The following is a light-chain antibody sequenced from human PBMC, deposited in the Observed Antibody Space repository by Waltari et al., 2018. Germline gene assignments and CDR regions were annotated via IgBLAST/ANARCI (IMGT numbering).Light chain of an antibody. J-gene: IGKJ4*01. CDR2: VAS. Sequence: EIVLTQSPGTLSLSPGERATLACRASQTVRTTALAWYQQKPGQAPTLLTHVASRRATGIPDRFSGSGSGTDFSLTISSLEPEDFAVYYCQQYDISPLTFGGGTKVEIK. V-gene: IGKV3-20*01. CDR3: QQYDISPLT. CDR1: QTVRTTA.